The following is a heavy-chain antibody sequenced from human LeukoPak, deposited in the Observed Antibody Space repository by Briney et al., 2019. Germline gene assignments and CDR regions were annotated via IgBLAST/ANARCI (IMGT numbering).Heavy chain of an antibody. V-gene: IGHV4-34*01. CDR1: GGSFSGYY. CDR3: ARGNLEMATIDY. J-gene: IGHJ4*02. Sequence: PSETLSLTCAVYGGSFSGYYWGWIRQPPGKGLEWIGEINHSGSTNYNPSLKSRVTISVDTSKNQFSLKLSSVTAADTAVYYCARGNLEMATIDYWGQGTLVTVSS. CDR2: INHSGST. D-gene: IGHD5-24*01.